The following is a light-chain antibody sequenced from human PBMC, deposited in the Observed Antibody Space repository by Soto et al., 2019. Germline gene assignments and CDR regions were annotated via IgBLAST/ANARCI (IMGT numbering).Light chain of an antibody. CDR3: QQRSNWPGT. V-gene: IGKV3-11*01. CDR2: DAS. CDR1: QSVRSS. J-gene: IGKJ1*01. Sequence: EIVLTQSPATLSLSPGERATLSCRASQSVRSSLAWYQQQRGQAPRLLIYDASNRATGIPARFSGSGSGTDFTLTISSLEPKDFSVYYCQQRSNWPGTFGQGTKVDNK.